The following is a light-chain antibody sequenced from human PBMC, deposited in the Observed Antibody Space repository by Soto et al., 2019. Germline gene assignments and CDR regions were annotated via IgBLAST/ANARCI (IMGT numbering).Light chain of an antibody. CDR3: QQFDTSPPST. Sequence: EIVLTQSPGTLSLSPGERATLSCRASQSVSSSYLAWYQQKPGQAPRLLIYGASRRATGIPDRFSGSGSGTDFTLTISRLEPEDFAVYYCQQFDTSPPSTFGQGTRLEIK. J-gene: IGKJ5*01. V-gene: IGKV3-20*01. CDR2: GAS. CDR1: QSVSSSY.